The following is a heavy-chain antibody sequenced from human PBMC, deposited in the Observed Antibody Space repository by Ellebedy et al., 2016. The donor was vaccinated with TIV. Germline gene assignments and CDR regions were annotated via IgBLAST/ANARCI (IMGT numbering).Heavy chain of an antibody. J-gene: IGHJ3*02. CDR3: ARDQGRRIAVAGDAFDI. V-gene: IGHV1-69*13. D-gene: IGHD6-19*01. CDR2: IIPIFGTA. Sequence: AASVKVSCKASGYTFPSYGISSVRHPPGQGLVWMGGIIPIFGTANYAQKFQGRVTITADESTSTAYMELSSLRSEDTAVYYCARDQGRRIAVAGDAFDIWGQGTMVTVSS. CDR1: GYTFPSYG.